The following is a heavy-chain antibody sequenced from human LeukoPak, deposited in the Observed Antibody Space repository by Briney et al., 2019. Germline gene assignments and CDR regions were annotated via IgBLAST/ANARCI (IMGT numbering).Heavy chain of an antibody. D-gene: IGHD4-17*01. CDR1: GFTFSSYA. Sequence: GGSLRLSCAASGFTFSSYAMHWVRQAPGKGLEWVAVISYDGSNKYYADSVKGRFTISRDNSKNTLYLQMNSLRAEDTAVYYCARDSPTTFDYWGQGTLVTVSS. CDR2: ISYDGSNK. CDR3: ARDSPTTFDY. J-gene: IGHJ4*02. V-gene: IGHV3-30*04.